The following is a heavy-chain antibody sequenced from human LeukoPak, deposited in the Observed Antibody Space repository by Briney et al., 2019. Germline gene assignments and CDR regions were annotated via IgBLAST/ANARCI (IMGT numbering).Heavy chain of an antibody. J-gene: IGHJ5*02. V-gene: IGHV4-61*02. CDR1: GASISSGSYF. D-gene: IGHD3-3*01. CDR2: FHTSGGT. Sequence: PSQTLSLTCTVSGASISSGSYFWSWVRQPAGKALEWFGRFHTSGGTNYNPSLESRVTISVDTSKNQFSLKLTSVTAADTAVYYCASTVFGVTYNWFDPWGQGTLVTVSS. CDR3: ASTVFGVTYNWFDP.